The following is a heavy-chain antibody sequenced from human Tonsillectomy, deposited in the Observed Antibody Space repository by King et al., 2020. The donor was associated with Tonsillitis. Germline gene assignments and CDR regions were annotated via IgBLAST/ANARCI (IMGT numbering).Heavy chain of an antibody. CDR1: GYTFSDYG. D-gene: IGHD3-10*01. CDR3: ARSGSYCEFDF. J-gene: IGHJ4*02. CDR2: ISAYSGNT. Sequence: QLVQSGGEVKQTGASVKVSCKGSGYTFSDYGVSWVRQAPGQGLEWMGWISAYSGNTYHTQNFEGRLTLTTDTSTDTAYMEMRSLRLNDTAIYFCARSGSYCEFDFWGQGTLVTVSA. V-gene: IGHV1-18*04.